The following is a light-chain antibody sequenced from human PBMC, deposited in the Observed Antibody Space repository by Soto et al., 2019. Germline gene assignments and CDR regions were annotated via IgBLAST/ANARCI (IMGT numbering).Light chain of an antibody. J-gene: IGKJ1*01. CDR2: GAS. CDR3: HHHGNPPRT. CDR1: QNITNNY. V-gene: IGKV3-20*01. Sequence: EIVLTQSPGTLSLSPGERATLPCRASQNITNNYVAWYQHKPSQAPRLLIYGASSRTTGIPVRFSGSGYGTAFTPTFSRLEPEDFAVYYCHHHGNPPRTFRQGAKVEIK.